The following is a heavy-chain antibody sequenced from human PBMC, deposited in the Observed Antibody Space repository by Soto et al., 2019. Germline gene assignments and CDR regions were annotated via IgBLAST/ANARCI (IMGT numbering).Heavy chain of an antibody. CDR2: ISGSGGST. D-gene: IGHD4-4*01. Sequence: GGSLRLSCAASGFTFSNAWMSWVRQAPGKGLEWVSAISGSGGSTYYADSVKGRFTISRDNSKNTLYLQMNSLRAEDTAVYYCAKDSKNHLTVTAFDIWGQGTMVTVSS. V-gene: IGHV3-23*01. CDR1: GFTFSNAW. CDR3: AKDSKNHLTVTAFDI. J-gene: IGHJ3*02.